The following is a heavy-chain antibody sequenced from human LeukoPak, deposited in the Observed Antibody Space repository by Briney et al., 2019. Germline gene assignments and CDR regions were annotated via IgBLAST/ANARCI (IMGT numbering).Heavy chain of an antibody. V-gene: IGHV1-69*05. D-gene: IGHD4-17*01. CDR3: ARYADYGDYNWFDP. CDR2: IIPIFGTA. Sequence: ASVKVSXKASGGTFSSYAISWVRQAPGQGLEWMGRIIPIFGTANYAQKFQGRVTITTDESTSTAYMELSSLRSEDTAVYYCARYADYGDYNWFDPWGQGTLVTVSS. CDR1: GGTFSSYA. J-gene: IGHJ5*02.